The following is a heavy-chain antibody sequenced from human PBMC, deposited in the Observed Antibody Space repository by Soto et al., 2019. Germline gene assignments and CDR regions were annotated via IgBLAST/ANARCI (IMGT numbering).Heavy chain of an antibody. CDR2: IIPVFGTA. D-gene: IGHD4-17*01. V-gene: IGHV1-69*12. CDR1: GGTLRNYG. J-gene: IGHJ6*02. Sequence: QVQLVQSGGEVKKPGSSVRVSCKASGGTLRNYGISWVRQAPGQGLEWMGGIIPVFGTANYAQKFQGRVTITADESTSTVYMDVTSLRSEDTAVYYCSRGDATKIVVTTYYGMDVWGQGTTVTVSS. CDR3: SRGDATKIVVTTYYGMDV.